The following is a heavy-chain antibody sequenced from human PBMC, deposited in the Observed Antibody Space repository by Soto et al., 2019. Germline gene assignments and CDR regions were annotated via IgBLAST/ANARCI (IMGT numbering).Heavy chain of an antibody. CDR3: ARDRVRRTIVATNHHFDY. Sequence: SETLSLTCTVSGGSISSCGYYWSWIRQHPGKGLEWIGYIYYSGSTYYNPSLKSRVTISVDTSKNQFSLKLSSVTAADTAVYYCARDRVRRTIVATNHHFDYWGQGTLVTVSS. V-gene: IGHV4-31*03. CDR1: GGSISSCGYY. CDR2: IYYSGST. D-gene: IGHD5-12*01. J-gene: IGHJ4*02.